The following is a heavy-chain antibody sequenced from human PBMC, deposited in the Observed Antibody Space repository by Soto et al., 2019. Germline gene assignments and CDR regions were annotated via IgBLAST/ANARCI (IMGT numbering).Heavy chain of an antibody. J-gene: IGHJ6*02. V-gene: IGHV4-59*01. Sequence: SETLSLTCAVSGGSINTYSWSWVRQPPGKGLEWIGNIHHSGSTNYNPSLNSRVTISIDTSKNKLSLWLNSVTAADTAGYYCARDPRGYTYGVGYYHSGMDVWGQGTTVTVSS. CDR3: ARDPRGYTYGVGYYHSGMDV. D-gene: IGHD5-18*01. CDR1: GGSINTYS. CDR2: IHHSGST.